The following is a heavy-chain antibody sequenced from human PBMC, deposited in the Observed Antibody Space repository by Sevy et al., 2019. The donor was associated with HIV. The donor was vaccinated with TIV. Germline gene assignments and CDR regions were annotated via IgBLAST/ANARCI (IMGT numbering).Heavy chain of an antibody. CDR3: TKDPPVYGDFPYGMDV. D-gene: IGHD4-17*01. J-gene: IGHJ6*02. CDR2: ISHYGGKK. CDR1: GFIFDDYG. Sequence: GSLRLSCVGSGFIFDDYGMHWVRQAPGKGLEWVALISHYGGKKYYADSVKGRFTISRDNFKNTLYLQMNTLRRDDTAAYFCTKDPPVYGDFPYGMDVWGQGTTVTVSS. V-gene: IGHV3-30*18.